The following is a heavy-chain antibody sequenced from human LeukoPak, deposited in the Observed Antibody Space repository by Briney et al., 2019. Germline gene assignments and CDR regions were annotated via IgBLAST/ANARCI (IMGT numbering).Heavy chain of an antibody. D-gene: IGHD3-22*01. J-gene: IGHJ4*01. CDR1: GVPISTYY. V-gene: IGHV4-59*01. Sequence: PSETLSLTCSVSGVPISTYYWSWLRQSPGKGLEWIAYVYYNGDIMYNPSLKSRVTISLDTSKNQFSLSMTSVTAADTAVYFCATTWYYDSRGYLFDDWGRGTLVTVSS. CDR2: VYYNGDI. CDR3: ATTWYYDSRGYLFDD.